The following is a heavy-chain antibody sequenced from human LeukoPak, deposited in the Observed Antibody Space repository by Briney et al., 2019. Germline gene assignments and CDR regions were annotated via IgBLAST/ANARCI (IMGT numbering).Heavy chain of an antibody. CDR1: EFTFSGCA. CDR2: ISGSGGST. V-gene: IGHV3-23*01. Sequence: PGGSLRLSCVASEFTFSGCAMSWVRQVPGKGLEWVSVISGSGGSTYYADSVRGRFTISRDNAKNSLYLQMNSLRAEDTAVYHCARGSYDSSGYYSGAGARADYWGQGTLVTVSS. CDR3: ARGSYDSSGYYSGAGARADY. D-gene: IGHD3-22*01. J-gene: IGHJ4*02.